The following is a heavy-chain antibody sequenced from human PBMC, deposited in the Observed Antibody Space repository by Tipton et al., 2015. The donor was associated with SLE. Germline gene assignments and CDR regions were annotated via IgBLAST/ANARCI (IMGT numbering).Heavy chain of an antibody. D-gene: IGHD3-3*01. J-gene: IGHJ5*02. CDR3: ARASSGSDNWFDP. Sequence: TLSLTCTVSGGSISSYYWSWIRQPPGKGLEWIGYIYYSGSTNYNPSLKSRVTISVDTSKNQFSLKLSSVTAADTAVYYCARASSGSDNWFDPWGQGTLVTVSS. V-gene: IGHV4-59*08. CDR1: GGSISSYY. CDR2: IYYSGST.